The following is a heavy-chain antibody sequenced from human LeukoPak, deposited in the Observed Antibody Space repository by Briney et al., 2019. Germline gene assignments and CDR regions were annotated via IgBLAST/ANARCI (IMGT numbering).Heavy chain of an antibody. CDR1: GDSISSGDYY. Sequence: SETLSLTFTVSGDSISSGDYYWSWIRQPAGKGLEWIGRIYTSGSTNYNPSLKSRVTISLDTSKNQFSLKLSSVTAADTAVYYCANSIDFDYGDYYFDYWGQGALVTISS. D-gene: IGHD4-17*01. CDR2: IYTSGST. V-gene: IGHV4-61*02. CDR3: ANSIDFDYGDYYFDY. J-gene: IGHJ4*02.